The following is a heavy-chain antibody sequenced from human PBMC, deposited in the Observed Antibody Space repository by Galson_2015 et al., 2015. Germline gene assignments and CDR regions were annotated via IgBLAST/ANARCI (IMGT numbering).Heavy chain of an antibody. CDR2: ISGSGGCT. CDR1: GFTFSSYA. V-gene: IGHV3-23*01. J-gene: IGHJ6*02. Sequence: SLRLSCAASGFTFSSYAMSWVRQAPGKGLEWVSAISGSGGCTYYADSVKGRFTISRDNSKNTLYLQMNSLRAEDTAVYYCAKAGPKGSGSYHGPYYYGMDVWGQGTTVTVSS. D-gene: IGHD3-10*01. CDR3: AKAGPKGSGSYHGPYYYGMDV.